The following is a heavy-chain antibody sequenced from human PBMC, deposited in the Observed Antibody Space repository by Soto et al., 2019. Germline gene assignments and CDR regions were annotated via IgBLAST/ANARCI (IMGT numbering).Heavy chain of an antibody. CDR3: AKAPFETSNRNYFYYMDV. J-gene: IGHJ6*03. CDR2: ISGSGRST. Sequence: GGSLRLSCEASGFTFSSYAMNWVRQAPGKGLEWVSGISGSGRSTYYADSVKGRFTISRDNSKNMLYLQMNSLRAEDTALFYCAKAPFETSNRNYFYYMDVWGIGTAVTVSS. V-gene: IGHV3-23*01. CDR1: GFTFSSYA. D-gene: IGHD3-9*01.